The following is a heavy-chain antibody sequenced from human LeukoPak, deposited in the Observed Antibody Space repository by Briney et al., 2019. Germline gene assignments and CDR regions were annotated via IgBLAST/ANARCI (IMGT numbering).Heavy chain of an antibody. Sequence: SETLSLTCTVSGGSISSGSYFWSWIRQPAGKGLEWIGRIYTSGSTNYNPSLKSRVTISVDTSKNQFSLKLSSVTAADTAVYYCARVTGYMIEDYFDYWGQGILVTVSS. D-gene: IGHD3-9*01. CDR3: ARVTGYMIEDYFDY. CDR1: GGSISSGSYF. V-gene: IGHV4-61*02. CDR2: IYTSGST. J-gene: IGHJ4*02.